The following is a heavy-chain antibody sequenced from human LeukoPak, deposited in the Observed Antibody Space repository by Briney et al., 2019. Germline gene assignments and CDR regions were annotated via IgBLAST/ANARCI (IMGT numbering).Heavy chain of an antibody. CDR2: IYYSGST. Sequence: PSETLSLTCTVSGGSISSYYWSWIRQPPGKGLEWIGYIYYSGSTNYNPSLKSRDTISVDTSKNQFSLKLSSVTAADTAVYYCARLGEMATNVFDYWGQGTLVTVSS. J-gene: IGHJ4*02. D-gene: IGHD5-24*01. CDR1: GGSISSYY. V-gene: IGHV4-59*01. CDR3: ARLGEMATNVFDY.